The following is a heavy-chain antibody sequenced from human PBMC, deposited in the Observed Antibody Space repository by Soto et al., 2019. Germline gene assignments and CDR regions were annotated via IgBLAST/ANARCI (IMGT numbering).Heavy chain of an antibody. Sequence: SETLSLTCTVSGGSISSGGYYWSWIRQHPGKGLEWIGYIYYSGSTYYNPSLKSRVTISVDTSKNQFSLKLSSVTAADTAVYYCARGHRYYYDSSGYYSGNWFDPWGQGTLVTVSS. D-gene: IGHD3-22*01. CDR3: ARGHRYYYDSSGYYSGNWFDP. CDR2: IYYSGST. J-gene: IGHJ5*02. V-gene: IGHV4-31*03. CDR1: GGSISSGGYY.